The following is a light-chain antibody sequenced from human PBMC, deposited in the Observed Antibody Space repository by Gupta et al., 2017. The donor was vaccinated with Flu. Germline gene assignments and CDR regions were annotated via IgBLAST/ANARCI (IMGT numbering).Light chain of an antibody. CDR1: NIGSKS. V-gene: IGLV3-21*03. CDR3: QVWDSSSDHPGV. J-gene: IGLJ2*01. CDR2: DDF. Sequence: SSVPTQPPSVSVAPGKTASITCGGNNIGSKSVHWYQQKPGQAPVLVVHDDFDRPSGIPERFSGSNSGNTATLTISKVEAGDEADYYCQVWDSSSDHPGVFGGGTKLTVL.